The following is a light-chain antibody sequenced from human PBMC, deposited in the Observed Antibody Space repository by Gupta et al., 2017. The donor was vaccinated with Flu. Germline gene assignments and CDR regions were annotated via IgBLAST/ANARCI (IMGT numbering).Light chain of an antibody. J-gene: IGKJ3*01. CDR1: QGMGRY. CDR2: ATS. Sequence: DIQLTQSPSFMSASVGDRVTITCRASQGMGRYLAWYQQKPGRAPKLLIYATSTLQSGVPSRFSGSGSGTEFTLTIDSLQPEDFANYYCEQSDTYPFTFGPGTKVDVK. CDR3: EQSDTYPFT. V-gene: IGKV1-9*01.